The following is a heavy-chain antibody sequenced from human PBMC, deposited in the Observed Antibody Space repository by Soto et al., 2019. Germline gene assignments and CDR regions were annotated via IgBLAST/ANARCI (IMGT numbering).Heavy chain of an antibody. CDR3: AREGSQGNWFDP. V-gene: IGHV4-30-2*01. CDR1: GGSISSGGYS. Sequence: QLQLQESGSGLVKPSQTLSLTCAVSGGSISSGGYSWSWIGQPPGKGREWIGYIYHSGSTSYNPSLKSRVTISVDRSKNQFSLKLSSVTAADTAVYYCAREGSQGNWFDPWGQGTLVTVSS. CDR2: IYHSGST. J-gene: IGHJ5*02.